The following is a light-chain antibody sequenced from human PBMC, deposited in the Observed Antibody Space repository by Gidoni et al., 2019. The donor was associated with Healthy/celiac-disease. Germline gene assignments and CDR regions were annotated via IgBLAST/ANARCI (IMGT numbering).Light chain of an antibody. J-gene: IGKJ4*01. CDR3: QQRSNWPPGALT. CDR1: QSVSSY. CDR2: DAS. V-gene: IGKV3-11*01. Sequence: EIVLTQSPATLSLSPGERATLSCRARQSVSSYLALYQQKPGQAPRLLIYDASNRATGIPARFSGSGSGTDFTLTISSLAPEDFAVYYCQQRSNWPPGALTFGGGTKVEIK.